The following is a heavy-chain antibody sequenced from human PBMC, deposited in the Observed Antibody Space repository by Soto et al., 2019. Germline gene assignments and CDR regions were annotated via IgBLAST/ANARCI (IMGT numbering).Heavy chain of an antibody. CDR2: MNPNSGNT. CDR1: GYTFTSYD. CDR3: ARDGYSSGFLYYYYYGMDV. V-gene: IGHV1-8*01. Sequence: VASVKVSCKASGYTFTSYDINWVRQATGQGLEWMGWMNPNSGNTGYAQKFQGRVTMTRNTSISTAYMELSSLRSDDTAVYYCARDGYSSGFLYYYYYGMDVWGQGTTVTVSS. J-gene: IGHJ6*02. D-gene: IGHD6-19*01.